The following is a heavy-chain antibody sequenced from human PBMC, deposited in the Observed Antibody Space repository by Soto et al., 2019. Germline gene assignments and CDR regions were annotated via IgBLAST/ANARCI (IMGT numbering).Heavy chain of an antibody. Sequence: QVQLVQSGAEVKKPGSSVKVSCLASGGTFNTFAISWVRQAPGQGLEYMGGIIPMFGTAHYAQKFQGRVRITADESTRTVYMELSILRSEDTAVYYCARFSPPRGYYAYWGQGTLVTVSS. CDR1: GGTFNTFA. CDR2: IIPMFGTA. D-gene: IGHD3-22*01. J-gene: IGHJ4*02. V-gene: IGHV1-69*01. CDR3: ARFSPPRGYYAY.